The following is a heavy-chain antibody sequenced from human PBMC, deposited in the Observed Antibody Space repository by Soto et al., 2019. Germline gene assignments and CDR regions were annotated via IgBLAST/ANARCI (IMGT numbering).Heavy chain of an antibody. J-gene: IGHJ5*02. CDR2: INAANGDT. V-gene: IGHV1-3*01. CDR3: VRRHVSATGIDWFDP. D-gene: IGHD6-13*01. Sequence: ASVKVSCKASGYTFTSYGIHWVRQAPGQRLEWMGWINAANGDTKYSPKFQGRVTITRDTSASTAYMELGSLRSEDTAVYYCVRRHVSATGIDWFDPWGQGTLVTVSS. CDR1: GYTFTSYG.